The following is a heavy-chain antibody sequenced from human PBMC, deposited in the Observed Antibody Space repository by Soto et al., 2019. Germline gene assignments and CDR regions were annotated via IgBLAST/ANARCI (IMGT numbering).Heavy chain of an antibody. CDR1: GYTFTSYG. D-gene: IGHD2-2*01. CDR3: ARVGDCSSTSCSSEKQNWFDP. Sequence: ASVKVSCKASGYTFTSYGISWVRQAPGQGLEWMGWISAYNGNTNYAQKLQGRVTMTTDTSTSTAYMELRSLRSDDTAVYYCARVGDCSSTSCSSEKQNWFDPWGQGTLVTGLL. J-gene: IGHJ5*02. CDR2: ISAYNGNT. V-gene: IGHV1-18*01.